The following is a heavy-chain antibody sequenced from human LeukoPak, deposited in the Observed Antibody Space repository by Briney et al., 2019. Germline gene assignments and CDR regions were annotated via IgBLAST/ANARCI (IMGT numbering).Heavy chain of an antibody. Sequence: PSDSLSLTCTVAGVSISSSSYYWGWIRQPPGNGLEGIVSIYSSGSTYYNPSLKSRVTIPVNTSKNQFSLKLSSVTAADTAVYYGASHDYGDYLSAFDIWGQGTMVTVSS. V-gene: IGHV4-39*01. CDR1: GVSISSSSYY. J-gene: IGHJ3*02. D-gene: IGHD4-17*01. CDR2: IYSSGST. CDR3: ASHDYGDYLSAFDI.